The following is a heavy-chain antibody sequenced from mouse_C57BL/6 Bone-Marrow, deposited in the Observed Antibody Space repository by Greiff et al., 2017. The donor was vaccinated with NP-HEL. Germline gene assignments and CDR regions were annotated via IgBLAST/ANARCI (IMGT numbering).Heavy chain of an antibody. CDR3: TTWGGTDAMDY. Sequence: VQLQQSGAELVRPGASVKLSCTASGFNIKDDYMHWVKQRPEQGLEWIGWIDPENGDTEYVSQFQGKATITADTSSNTAYLQLSSLTSEDTAVYYCTTWGGTDAMDYWGQGTSVTVSS. CDR2: IDPENGDT. J-gene: IGHJ4*01. CDR1: GFNIKDDY. D-gene: IGHD4-1*01. V-gene: IGHV14-4*01.